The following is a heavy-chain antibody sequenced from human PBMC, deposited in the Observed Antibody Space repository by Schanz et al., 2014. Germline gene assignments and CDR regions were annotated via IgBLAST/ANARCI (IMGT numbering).Heavy chain of an antibody. Sequence: QGQLVQSGAEVKKPGASVKVSCKASGYTFTSYGITWVRQAPGQGLEWMGWISAYNGHTTYAQKFQGRDTRTTDTSTSTAYMELRNVRYDDTAMYYCARGIPYCGSTSCSGLDEYDAWGQGTLVTVSS. J-gene: IGHJ4*03. CDR1: GYTFTSYG. D-gene: IGHD2-2*01. V-gene: IGHV1-18*01. CDR2: ISAYNGHT. CDR3: ARGIPYCGSTSCSGLDEYDA.